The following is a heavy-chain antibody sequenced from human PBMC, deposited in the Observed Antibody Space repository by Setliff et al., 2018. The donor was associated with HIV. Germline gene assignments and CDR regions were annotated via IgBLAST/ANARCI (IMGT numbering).Heavy chain of an antibody. CDR1: GGTFSSYA. Sequence: SVKVSCKASGGTFSSYAISWVRQAPGQGLEWMGGIIPIFGTANYAQKFQGRVTITADESTSTAYMELSSLRSEDTAVYYCARSAKSGAWTYYDFWSGYSSYYYMDVWGKGTTVTVSS. D-gene: IGHD3-3*01. CDR2: IIPIFGTA. J-gene: IGHJ6*03. CDR3: ARSAKSGAWTYYDFWSGYSSYYYMDV. V-gene: IGHV1-69*13.